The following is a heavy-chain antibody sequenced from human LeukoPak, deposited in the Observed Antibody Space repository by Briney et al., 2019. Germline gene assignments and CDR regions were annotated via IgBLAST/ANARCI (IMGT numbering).Heavy chain of an antibody. D-gene: IGHD3-10*01. CDR3: ARAPPMWGSGSYLDY. Sequence: KASETLSLTCTVSGGSMNGYFWSWIRQPPGKGLEWIGYIYYSGSTNYNPSLKSRVTISVDKSKNQFSLKLSSVTAADTAVYYCARAPPMWGSGSYLDYWGQGTLATVSS. J-gene: IGHJ4*02. V-gene: IGHV4-59*12. CDR2: IYYSGST. CDR1: GGSMNGYF.